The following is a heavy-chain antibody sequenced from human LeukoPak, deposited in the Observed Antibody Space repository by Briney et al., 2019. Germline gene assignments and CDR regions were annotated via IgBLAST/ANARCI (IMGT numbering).Heavy chain of an antibody. D-gene: IGHD1-14*01. Sequence: GGSLRLSCAGSGFTFSDNYMSWIRQAPGKGLEWVSYISGSSGYTNYADSVKGRFTISRDNTKNSLYLQMNSLRAEDTAVYYCTRGAITQDSWGQGTLVTVSS. J-gene: IGHJ4*02. CDR3: TRGAITQDS. CDR1: GFTFSDNY. V-gene: IGHV3-11*05. CDR2: ISGSSGYT.